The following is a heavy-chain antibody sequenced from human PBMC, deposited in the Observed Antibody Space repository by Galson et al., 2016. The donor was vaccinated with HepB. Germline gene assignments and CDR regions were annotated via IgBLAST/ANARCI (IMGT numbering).Heavy chain of an antibody. CDR2: IYDFGAT. V-gene: IGHV4-39*07. D-gene: IGHD6-19*01. CDR1: GGSISNNNYY. CDR3: VSGGWYRNDY. J-gene: IGHJ4*02. Sequence: SETLSLTCSVSGGSISNNNYYWGWIRQPPGKGLEWIGNIYDFGATYYNPSLKSRVTTSLDTSKNQFSLNLSSVTAADTAVYFCVSGGWYRNDYWGQGTLVTVSS.